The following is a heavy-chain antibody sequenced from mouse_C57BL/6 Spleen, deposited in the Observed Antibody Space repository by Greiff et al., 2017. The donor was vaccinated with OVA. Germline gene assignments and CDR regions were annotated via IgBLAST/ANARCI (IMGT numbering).Heavy chain of an antibody. CDR1: GYTFTSYW. CDR3: ARNLLATVVGGFGY. D-gene: IGHD1-1*01. J-gene: IGHJ2*01. CDR2: IDPSDSYT. Sequence: QVQLQQPGAELVMPGASVKLSCKASGYTFTSYWMHWVKQRPGQGLEWIGEIDPSDSYTNYNQKFKGKSTLTVDKSSSTAYMQLSSLTSEDSAVYYCARNLLATVVGGFGYWGQGTTLTVSS. V-gene: IGHV1-69*01.